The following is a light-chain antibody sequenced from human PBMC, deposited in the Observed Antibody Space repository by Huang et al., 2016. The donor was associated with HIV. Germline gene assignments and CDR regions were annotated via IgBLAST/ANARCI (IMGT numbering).Light chain of an antibody. CDR3: QKYNSAPRT. J-gene: IGKJ1*01. CDR1: QDISNY. V-gene: IGKV1-27*01. Sequence: DIQMTQSPSSLSASVGDRVTITCRAIQDISNYLAWYQHTPGKVPKLLIYAASTLQSGVPSRFSGSGSGTDFTLTISSLQPEDVATYYCQKYNSAPRTFGQGTKVEIK. CDR2: AAS.